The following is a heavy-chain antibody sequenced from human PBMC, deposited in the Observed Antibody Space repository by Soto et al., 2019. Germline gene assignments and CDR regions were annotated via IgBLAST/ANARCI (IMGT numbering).Heavy chain of an antibody. CDR2: INPSGGST. V-gene: IGHV1-46*01. J-gene: IGHJ4*02. Sequence: QVQLVQSGAEVKKPGASVKVSCMASGYTFTNFFIHWVRQAPGQGLEWMGIINPSGGSTRYAQTFQGRVTMTRDTSTSTVYMELSSLRSEDTGMFYCARDSGNGTNWYEGYFDSWGQGTLVTVSS. CDR1: GYTFTNFF. D-gene: IGHD6-13*01. CDR3: ARDSGNGTNWYEGYFDS.